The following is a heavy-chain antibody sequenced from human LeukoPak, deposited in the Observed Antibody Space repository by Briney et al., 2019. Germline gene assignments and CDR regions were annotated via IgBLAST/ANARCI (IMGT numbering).Heavy chain of an antibody. CDR2: IHTSGST. Sequence: SETLSLTCTVSGGSISSYYWSWIRQPPGKGLEWIGYIHTSGSTNYNPSLKSRVTISVDTSKNQFSLKLSSVTAADKAVYYCARRVRGSYFDYWGQGTLVTVSS. D-gene: IGHD1-26*01. CDR3: ARRVRGSYFDY. V-gene: IGHV4-4*09. J-gene: IGHJ4*02. CDR1: GGSISSYY.